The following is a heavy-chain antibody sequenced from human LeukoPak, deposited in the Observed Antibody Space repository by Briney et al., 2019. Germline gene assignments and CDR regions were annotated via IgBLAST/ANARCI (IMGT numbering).Heavy chain of an antibody. V-gene: IGHV1-69*06. D-gene: IGHD6-19*01. CDR3: ARAGYSSGWYGY. Sequence: VASVKVSCKASGYTFTSYGISWVRQAPGQGLEWMGRIIPIFGTANYAQKFQGRVTITADKSTSTAYMELSSLRSEDTAVYYCARAGYSSGWYGYWGQGTLVTVSS. CDR2: IIPIFGTA. CDR1: GYTFTSYG. J-gene: IGHJ4*02.